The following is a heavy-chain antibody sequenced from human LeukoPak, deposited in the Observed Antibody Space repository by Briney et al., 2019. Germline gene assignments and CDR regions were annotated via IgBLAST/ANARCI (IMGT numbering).Heavy chain of an antibody. CDR3: ARALQAGRWFGGNWSGP. Sequence: SGTLSLTCAVSGGSISSSHWWSWVRQPPGKGLEWIGEINHRGSTNYKPSLKSRVTISVDTSKNPFSLKISPVTAANAAVYYCARALQAGRWFGGNWSGPWGQGTMVTVSS. CDR1: GGSISSSHW. CDR2: INHRGST. D-gene: IGHD3-10*01. V-gene: IGHV4-4*02. J-gene: IGHJ5*02.